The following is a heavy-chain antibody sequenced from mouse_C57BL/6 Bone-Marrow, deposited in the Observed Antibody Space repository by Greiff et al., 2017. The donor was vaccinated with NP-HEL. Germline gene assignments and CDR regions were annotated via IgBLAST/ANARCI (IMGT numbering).Heavy chain of an antibody. CDR1: GFSLTSYG. J-gene: IGHJ1*03. V-gene: IGHV2-5*01. Sequence: QVQLQQSGPGLVQPSQSLSITCTVSGFSLTSYGVHWVRQSPGKGLEWLGVIWRGGSTDYNAACMSRLSITKDNSKSQVFFKMNSLQADDTAIYYCARWYFDVWGTGTTVTVSS. CDR3: ARWYFDV. CDR2: IWRGGST.